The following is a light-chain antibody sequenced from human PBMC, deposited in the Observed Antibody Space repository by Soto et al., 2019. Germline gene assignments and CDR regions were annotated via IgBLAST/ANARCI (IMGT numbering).Light chain of an antibody. CDR3: TSYTSDSSVI. V-gene: IGLV2-14*03. CDR1: SSDIGGYRY. J-gene: IGLJ2*01. Sequence: QAVLTQPASVSGSPGQSVTISCTGSSSDIGGYRYVSWYQQRPGKAPKLIIYDVNYRPSGVSNRFSGSKSGSTASLTISGLQPEDEADYCCTSYTSDSSVIFGGGTKLTVL. CDR2: DVN.